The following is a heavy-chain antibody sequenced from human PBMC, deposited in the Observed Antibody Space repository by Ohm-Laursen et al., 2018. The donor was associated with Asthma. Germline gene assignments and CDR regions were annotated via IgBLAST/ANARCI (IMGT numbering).Heavy chain of an antibody. J-gene: IGHJ4*02. CDR1: GGSISGSSYY. V-gene: IGHV4-39*01. CDR2: IYFSGTT. Sequence: PPGTLSLTCPVSGGSISGSSYYWGWIRQPPGKGLEWIGSIYFSGTTYYNPSLKSRVTISVDTSKNQFSLKLSSVTAADTAVYYCARHGHSSTWSFDYWGQGTLVPVSS. CDR3: ARHGHSSTWSFDY. D-gene: IGHD6-13*01.